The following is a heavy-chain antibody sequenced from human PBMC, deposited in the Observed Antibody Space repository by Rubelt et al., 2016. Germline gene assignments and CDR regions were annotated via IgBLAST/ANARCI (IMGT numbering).Heavy chain of an antibody. D-gene: IGHD3-10*01. Sequence: QVQLVQSGAEVKKPGASVKVSCKASGYTFTSYYMHWVRQAPGQGLEWMGIINPSGGSTTYAQKFQRRVTMTRDTSTSTVYMDLSSLRCEDTAVYYCARVGFYYDSGSYVDWGQGTLVTVSS. CDR3: ARVGFYYDSGSYVD. J-gene: IGHJ4*02. CDR1: GYTFTSYY. CDR2: INPSGGST. V-gene: IGHV1-46*01.